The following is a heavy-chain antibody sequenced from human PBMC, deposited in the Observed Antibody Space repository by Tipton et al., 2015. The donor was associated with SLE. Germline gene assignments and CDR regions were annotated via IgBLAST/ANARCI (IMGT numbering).Heavy chain of an antibody. V-gene: IGHV3-53*05. CDR1: GFTVSDNY. J-gene: IGHJ6*02. D-gene: IGHD2/OR15-2a*01. Sequence: GSLRLSCAASGFTVSDNYMSWVRQAPGKGLEWVSIIYSGDISNSGDTYYADSVKGRFTISRDNSKNTLYLQMNNLRAEDTAVYYCAGNPGQDYFTGMDVWGQGTTVTVSS. CDR3: AGNPGQDYFTGMDV. CDR2: IYSGDISNSGDT.